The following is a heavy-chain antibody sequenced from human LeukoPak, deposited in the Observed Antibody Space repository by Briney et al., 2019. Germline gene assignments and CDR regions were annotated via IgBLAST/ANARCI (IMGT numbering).Heavy chain of an antibody. CDR3: ARAITMVRGVSDYFDY. Sequence: SETLSLTCTVSGGSISSYYWSWIRQPPGKGLEWIGYIYYSGSTNYNPSLKSRVTISVDKSKNQFSLKLSSVTAADTAVYYCARAITMVRGVSDYFDYWGQGTLVTVSS. CDR1: GGSISSYY. V-gene: IGHV4-59*12. J-gene: IGHJ4*02. D-gene: IGHD3-10*01. CDR2: IYYSGST.